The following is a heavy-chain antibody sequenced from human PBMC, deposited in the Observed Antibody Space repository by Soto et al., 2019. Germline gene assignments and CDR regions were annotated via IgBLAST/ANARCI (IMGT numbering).Heavy chain of an antibody. V-gene: IGHV3-11*03. CDR1: GFTFSDYY. Sequence: GGSLRLSCAASGFTFSDYYMSWIRQAPGKGLEWVSYISSSSSYTNYADSVKGRFTISRDNSKSTLYLQMNSLRAEDTAVYYCGKGRSYYYYYGVDVWGQGATVTVSS. J-gene: IGHJ6*02. CDR3: GKGRSYYYYYGVDV. CDR2: ISSSSSYT. D-gene: IGHD1-26*01.